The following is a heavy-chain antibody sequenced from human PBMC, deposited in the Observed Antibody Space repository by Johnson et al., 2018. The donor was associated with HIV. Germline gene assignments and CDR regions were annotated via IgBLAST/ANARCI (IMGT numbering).Heavy chain of an antibody. D-gene: IGHD4-23*01. V-gene: IGHV3-66*03. CDR2: LYSGGST. CDR1: GFTVSSNY. CDR3: ANLGDYSGNNGFDI. Sequence: VQLVESGGGLIQPGGSLRLSCAASGFTVSSNYMSWFRQAPGKGLEWVSVLYSGGSTYYADSVKGRFTLARDNSKNTMYLQMNGLKTEDTALYYCANLGDYSGNNGFDIWGRGTMVTVSS. J-gene: IGHJ3*02.